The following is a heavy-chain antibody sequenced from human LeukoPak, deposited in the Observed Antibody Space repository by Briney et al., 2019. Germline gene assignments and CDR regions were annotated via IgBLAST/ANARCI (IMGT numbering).Heavy chain of an antibody. V-gene: IGHV4-59*01. CDR3: ARVRWGSEILFDP. Sequence: SSETLSLTCTVSGGSISSYYWSWIRQPPGKGLEWIGYIYYSGSTNYNPSLKSRVTISVDTSKNQFTLKLSSVTAADTAVYYCARVRWGSEILFDPWGQGTLVTVSS. CDR2: IYYSGST. D-gene: IGHD3-16*01. CDR1: GGSISSYY. J-gene: IGHJ5*02.